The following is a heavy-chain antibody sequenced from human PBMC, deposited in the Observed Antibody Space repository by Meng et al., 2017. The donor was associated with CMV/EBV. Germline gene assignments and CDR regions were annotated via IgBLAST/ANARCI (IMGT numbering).Heavy chain of an antibody. CDR1: GGSISISSYY. V-gene: IGHV4-39*01. Sequence: SETLSLTCTVSGGSISISSYYWGWIRQPPGKGLEWIGSIYYSGSTYYNPSLKSRVTISVDTSKNQFSLKLSSVTAADTAVYYCARGLAARTFDPWGQGTLVTVSS. CDR2: IYYSGST. D-gene: IGHD2-15*01. J-gene: IGHJ5*02. CDR3: ARGLAARTFDP.